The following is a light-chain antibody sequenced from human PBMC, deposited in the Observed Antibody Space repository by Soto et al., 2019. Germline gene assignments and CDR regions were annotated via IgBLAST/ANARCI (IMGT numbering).Light chain of an antibody. CDR1: QGISSF. V-gene: IGKV1-9*01. J-gene: IGKJ5*01. CDR2: AAS. CDR3: QQLNFFPIT. Sequence: ASVGDRVTITCRASQGISSFLAWYQQKPGXAXKXXXYAASTLQSGVPSRFSGSGYGTEFTLTITSLQPEDFATYYCQQLNFFPITFGQGTRLEIK.